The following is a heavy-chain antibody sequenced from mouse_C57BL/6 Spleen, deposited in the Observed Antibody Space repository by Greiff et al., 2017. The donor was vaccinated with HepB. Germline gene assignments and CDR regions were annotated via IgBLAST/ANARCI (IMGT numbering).Heavy chain of an antibody. CDR1: GYTFTSYG. J-gene: IGHJ3*01. V-gene: IGHV1-81*01. CDR2: IYPRSGNT. CDR3: ARGDSNYVAY. D-gene: IGHD2-5*01. Sequence: QVQLQQSGAELARPGASVKLSCKASGYTFTSYGISWVKQRTGQGLEWIGEIYPRSGNTYYNEKFKGKATLTADKSSSTAYMELRSLTSEDSAVYFCARGDSNYVAYWGQGTLVTVSA.